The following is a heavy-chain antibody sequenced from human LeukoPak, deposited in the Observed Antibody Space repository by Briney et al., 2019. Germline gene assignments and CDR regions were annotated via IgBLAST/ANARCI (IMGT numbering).Heavy chain of an antibody. CDR2: IYWDEDE. Sequence: SGPTLVNPTQTLTLTCTFSGVSLSTSGMGVGWVRQPPGRALELLALIYWDEDERYNPSLKSRLTITKDTSKNQVVLTMTNMDPVDTATYYCAHKVEVGVNTRYFQHWGQGTLVTVSS. D-gene: IGHD3-10*01. V-gene: IGHV2-5*02. J-gene: IGHJ1*01. CDR1: GVSLSTSGMG. CDR3: AHKVEVGVNTRYFQH.